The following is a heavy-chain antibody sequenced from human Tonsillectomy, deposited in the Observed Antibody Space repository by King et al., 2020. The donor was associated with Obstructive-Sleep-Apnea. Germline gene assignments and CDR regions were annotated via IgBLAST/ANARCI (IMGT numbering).Heavy chain of an antibody. CDR3: ARGSRGYSYGFADFDY. Sequence: VQLVESGGGVVQPGRSLRLSCAASGFTFSSYAMHWVRQAPGKGLEWVAVISYDGSNKYYADSVKGRFTISRDNSKNTLYLQMNSLRAEDTAVYYCARGSRGYSYGFADFDYWGQGTLVTVSS. J-gene: IGHJ4*02. D-gene: IGHD5-18*01. CDR1: GFTFSSYA. CDR2: ISYDGSNK. V-gene: IGHV3-30*04.